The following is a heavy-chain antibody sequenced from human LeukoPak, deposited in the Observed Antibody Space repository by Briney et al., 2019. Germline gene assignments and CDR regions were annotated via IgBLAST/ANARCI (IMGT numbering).Heavy chain of an antibody. CDR3: ARVTVTTTSDYCDY. CDR1: GLTVTTSY. CDR2: IYSGDST. Sequence: GGSLRLSCAASGLTVTTSYMSWVRQAPGKGLECVSVIYSGDSTYSVKGRFTISRDNSKNTLYLQMISLRAEDTAVYYCARVTVTTTSDYCDYWGQGTLVTVSS. D-gene: IGHD4-17*01. V-gene: IGHV3-53*01. J-gene: IGHJ4*02.